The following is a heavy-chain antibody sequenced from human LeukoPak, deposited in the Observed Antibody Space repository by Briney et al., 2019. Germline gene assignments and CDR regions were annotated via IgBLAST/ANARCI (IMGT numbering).Heavy chain of an antibody. CDR2: ISYDGSVK. D-gene: IGHD3-22*01. CDR1: GFTFNSYA. J-gene: IGHJ4*02. CDR3: ARDLSSYYCIDY. V-gene: IGHV3-30*04. Sequence: PGRSLRLSCAASGFTFNSYAIHWVRQAPGKGLEWVAFISYDGSVKYYADSVKGRFTITRDNSKNTLYLQMNSLGPEDTAVYYCARDLSSYYCIDYWGQGTLVTVSS.